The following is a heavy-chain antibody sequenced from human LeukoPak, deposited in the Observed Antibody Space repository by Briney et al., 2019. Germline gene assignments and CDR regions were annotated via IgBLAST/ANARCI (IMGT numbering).Heavy chain of an antibody. V-gene: IGHV4-59*08. D-gene: IGHD1/OR15-1a*01. CDR2: INYSGNT. Sequence: SETLSLTCTVSGGSISDYYWSWIRQPPGKGLEWIAYINYSGNTDYNPSLTSRVTIPVDTSKNHFSLKLNSVTAADTAVYYCARLHVLNNSVLHHFDRWGQGNLVTVSS. CDR3: ARLHVLNNSVLHHFDR. CDR1: GGSISDYY. J-gene: IGHJ4*02.